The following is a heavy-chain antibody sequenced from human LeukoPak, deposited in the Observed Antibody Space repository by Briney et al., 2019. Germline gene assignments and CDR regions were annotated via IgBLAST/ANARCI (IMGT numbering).Heavy chain of an antibody. CDR1: GFTLSTSW. D-gene: IGHD3-10*02. J-gene: IGHJ6*04. Sequence: GGSLRLSCIASGFTLSTSWMSWVRQAPGKGLEWVSYISSSGSTIYYADSVKGRFTISRDNAKNSLYLQMNSLRAEDTAVYYCAELGITMIGGVWGKGTTVTISS. CDR2: ISSSGSTI. CDR3: AELGITMIGGV. V-gene: IGHV3-48*04.